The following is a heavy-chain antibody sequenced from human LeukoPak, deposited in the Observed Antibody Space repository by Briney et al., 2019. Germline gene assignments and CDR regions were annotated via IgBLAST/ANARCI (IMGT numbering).Heavy chain of an antibody. CDR3: ARDPAASYYYYMDV. CDR2: IYYSGST. D-gene: IGHD2-2*01. V-gene: IGHV4-39*07. Sequence: SETLSLTCTVSGGSISSSSYYWGWIRQPPGKGLEWIGSIYYSGSTNYNPSLKSRVTISVDTSKNQFSLKLSSVTAADTAVYYCARDPAASYYYYMDVWGKGTTVTISS. J-gene: IGHJ6*03. CDR1: GGSISSSSYY.